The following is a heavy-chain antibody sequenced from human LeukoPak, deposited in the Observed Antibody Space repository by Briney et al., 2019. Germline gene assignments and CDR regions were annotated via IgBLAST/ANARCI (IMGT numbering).Heavy chain of an antibody. CDR1: GFTFSSYA. Sequence: PGGSLRLSCAAPGFTFSSYAMSWVRQAPGKGLEWVANIKQDGSEKYYVDSVKGRFTISRDNAKNSLYLQMNSLRAEDTAVYYCARDLIYYGSGSYEDYWGQGTLVTVSS. CDR2: IKQDGSEK. J-gene: IGHJ4*02. D-gene: IGHD3-10*01. CDR3: ARDLIYYGSGSYEDY. V-gene: IGHV3-7*01.